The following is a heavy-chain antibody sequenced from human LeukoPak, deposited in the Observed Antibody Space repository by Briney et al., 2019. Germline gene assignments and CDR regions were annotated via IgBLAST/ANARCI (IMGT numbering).Heavy chain of an antibody. Sequence: GGSLRLSCAASGFSFNNYAMSWDRQAPGKGLEWVSIIIASSGATFYADSVKGRFTISRDISKNTLYLQMNNLRVEDTAVYYCAKGGYDYIEVAYFDFWGQGILVAVSS. D-gene: IGHD5-12*01. J-gene: IGHJ4*02. CDR2: IIASSGAT. CDR3: AKGGYDYIEVAYFDF. V-gene: IGHV3-23*01. CDR1: GFSFNNYA.